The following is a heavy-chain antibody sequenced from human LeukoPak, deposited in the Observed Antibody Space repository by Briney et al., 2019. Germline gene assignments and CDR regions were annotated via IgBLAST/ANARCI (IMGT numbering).Heavy chain of an antibody. V-gene: IGHV4-59*08. CDR3: ARHPWIPEYSSGWYRFDY. CDR1: GGSISSYY. J-gene: IGHJ4*02. CDR2: IYYSGST. Sequence: SETLSLTCTVSGGSISSYYWSWIRQPPGKGLEWIGYIYYSGSTNYNPSLKSRDTISVDTSKNQFSLKLSSVTAADTAVYYCARHPWIPEYSSGWYRFDYWGQGTLVTVSS. D-gene: IGHD6-19*01.